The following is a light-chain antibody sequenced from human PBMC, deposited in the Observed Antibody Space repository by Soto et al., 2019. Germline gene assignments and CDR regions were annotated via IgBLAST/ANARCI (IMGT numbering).Light chain of an antibody. V-gene: IGKV3-11*01. CDR1: QSVSSY. CDR2: DAS. CDR3: QQRSNWPPWT. J-gene: IGKJ1*01. Sequence: EIVLTQSPATPSLSPGERATLSCRASQSVSSYLAWYQQKPGQAPRLLIYDASNRATGIPARFSGSGSGTDFTLTISSLEPEDFAVYYCQQRSNWPPWTVGQGNKVDIK.